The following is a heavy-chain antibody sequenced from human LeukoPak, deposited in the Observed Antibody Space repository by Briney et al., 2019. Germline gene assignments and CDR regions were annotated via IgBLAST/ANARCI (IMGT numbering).Heavy chain of an antibody. CDR1: GGSISTYY. CDR3: ARRWGALDY. V-gene: IGHV4-59*08. J-gene: IGHJ4*02. D-gene: IGHD1-26*01. CDR2: IYYRGRT. Sequence: PCETLSLTCTVSGGSISTYYWSWIRQPPGKRLEWIGYIYYRGRTNYNPSLKSRVTISVDTSKNQFSLKLTSVTAADTAVYYCARRWGALDYWGQGTLVTVSS.